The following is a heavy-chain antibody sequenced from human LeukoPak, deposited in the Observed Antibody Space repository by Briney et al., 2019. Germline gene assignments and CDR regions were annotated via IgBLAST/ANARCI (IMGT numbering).Heavy chain of an antibody. CDR3: ARRGRSSSLPDY. V-gene: IGHV4-59*08. Sequence: KPSETLSLTCTVSGGSISSYYWSWIRQPPGKGLEWIGYIYYSGSTNYNPSLKSRVTISVDTSKNQLSLKLSSVTAADTAVYYCARRGRSSSLPDYWGQGTLVTVSS. D-gene: IGHD6-6*01. J-gene: IGHJ4*02. CDR1: GGSISSYY. CDR2: IYYSGST.